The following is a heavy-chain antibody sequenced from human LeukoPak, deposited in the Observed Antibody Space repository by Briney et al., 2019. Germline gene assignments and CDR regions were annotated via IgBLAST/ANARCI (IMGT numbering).Heavy chain of an antibody. Sequence: SETLSLTCTVSGGSISSSSYYWGWIRQPPGKGLEWIGSIYYSGSTYYNPSLKSRVTISVDTSKNQFSLKLSSVTAADMAVYYCARPISSGSYSFDLGYWGQGTLVTVSS. CDR3: ARPISSGSYSFDLGY. D-gene: IGHD1-26*01. CDR1: GGSISSSSYY. V-gene: IGHV4-39*01. CDR2: IYYSGST. J-gene: IGHJ4*02.